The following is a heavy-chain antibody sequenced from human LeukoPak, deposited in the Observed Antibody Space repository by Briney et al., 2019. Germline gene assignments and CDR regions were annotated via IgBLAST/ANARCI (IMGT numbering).Heavy chain of an antibody. D-gene: IGHD2-21*02. V-gene: IGHV3-30*02. J-gene: IGHJ4*02. CDR2: IRYDGGNK. CDR1: GFTFSSYG. CDR3: AKAVVTAVDY. Sequence: GGSLRLSCAASGFTFSSYGMHWVRQAPGKGLEWVTFIRYDGGNKYYADSVKGRFTISRDNSKNTLYLQMNSLRAEDTAVYYCAKAVVTAVDYWGQGTLITVSS.